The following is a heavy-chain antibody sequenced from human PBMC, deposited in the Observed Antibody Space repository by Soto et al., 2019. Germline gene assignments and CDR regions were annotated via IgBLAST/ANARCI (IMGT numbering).Heavy chain of an antibody. V-gene: IGHV1-69*13. CDR3: ARSTVVTIELRYFQH. CDR1: GGTFSSYA. D-gene: IGHD4-17*01. CDR2: IIPIFGTA. J-gene: IGHJ1*01. Sequence: ASVKVSCKASGGTFSSYAISWVRQAPGQGLEWMGGIIPIFGTANYAQKFQGRVTITADESTSTAYMELSSLRSEDTAVYYCARSTVVTIELRYFQHWGQGTLVTVSS.